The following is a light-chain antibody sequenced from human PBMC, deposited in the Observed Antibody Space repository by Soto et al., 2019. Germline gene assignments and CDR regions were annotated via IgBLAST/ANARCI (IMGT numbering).Light chain of an antibody. J-gene: IGLJ1*01. Sequence: QSALTQPASVSGSPGQSITISCTGTSSDVGGHDSVSWYQQHPGKAPKLIIYDVSNRPSGVSNRFSGSKSGDTASLTISGLHTEDEADYYCSSYTSRSTLYVFGIGTKVTAL. CDR2: DVS. CDR1: SSDVGGHDS. V-gene: IGLV2-14*01. CDR3: SSYTSRSTLYV.